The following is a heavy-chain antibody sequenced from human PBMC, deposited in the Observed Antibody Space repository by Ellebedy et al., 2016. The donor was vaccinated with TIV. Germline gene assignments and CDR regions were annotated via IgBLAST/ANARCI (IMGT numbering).Heavy chain of an antibody. D-gene: IGHD6-19*01. Sequence: MPSETLSLTCTVSGGSIRSYYWSWIRQPPGKGLEWIGYINDSGSTNYNPSLKSRVTMSVDTSKNQLSLKMSSVTAADTAVYYCVRGGSAWAWSLDYWGQGTLVTVSS. V-gene: IGHV4-59*01. J-gene: IGHJ4*02. CDR2: INDSGST. CDR3: VRGGSAWAWSLDY. CDR1: GGSIRSYY.